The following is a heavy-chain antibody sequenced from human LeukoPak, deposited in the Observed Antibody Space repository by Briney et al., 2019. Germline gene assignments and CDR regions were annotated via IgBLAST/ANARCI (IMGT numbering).Heavy chain of an antibody. J-gene: IGHJ6*03. D-gene: IGHD1-26*01. CDR1: GYTFTSYG. CDR2: ISAYNGNT. V-gene: IGHV1-18*01. CDR3: ARDALVDYYYYMDV. Sequence: GASVKVSCKASGYTFTSYGISWVRQAPGQGLEWMGWISAYNGNTNYAQKLQGRVTMTTDTSTSTAYMELRSLRSDDTAVYYCARDALVDYYYYMDVWGKGTTVTVSS.